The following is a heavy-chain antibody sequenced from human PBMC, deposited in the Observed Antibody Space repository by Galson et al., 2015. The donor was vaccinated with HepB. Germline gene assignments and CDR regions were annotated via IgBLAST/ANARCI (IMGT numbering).Heavy chain of an antibody. CDR1: GFTFSSYA. Sequence: SLRLSCAASGFTFSSYAMSWVRQAPGKGLEWVSAISGSGGSTYYADSVKGRFTISRDNSKNTLYLQMNSLRAEDTAVYYCAKGYCSSTSCSPYYWGQGTLVTVSS. CDR2: ISGSGGST. CDR3: AKGYCSSTSCSPYY. J-gene: IGHJ4*02. V-gene: IGHV3-23*01. D-gene: IGHD2-2*01.